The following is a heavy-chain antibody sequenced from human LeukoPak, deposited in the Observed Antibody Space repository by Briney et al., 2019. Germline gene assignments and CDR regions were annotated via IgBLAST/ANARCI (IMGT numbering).Heavy chain of an antibody. V-gene: IGHV1-18*01. CDR2: ISAYNGNT. D-gene: IGHD6-19*01. J-gene: IGHJ5*02. CDR1: GYTFTSYG. Sequence: ASVKVSCKASGYTFTSYGISWVRQAPGQGLEWMGWISAYNGNTNYAQKLQGRVTMTTDTSTSTAYMELRSLRSDDTAVYYCARDLGIAVAPPDWFDPWGQGTLVTVSS. CDR3: ARDLGIAVAPPDWFDP.